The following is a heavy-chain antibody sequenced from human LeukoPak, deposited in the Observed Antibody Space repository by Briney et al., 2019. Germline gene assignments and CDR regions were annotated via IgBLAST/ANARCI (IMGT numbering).Heavy chain of an antibody. CDR3: ARLDSGGYGLFDI. D-gene: IGHD6-19*01. Sequence: SETLSLTCTVSGGSISSYYWNWMRQPPGKGLEWLGYFYYSGSTNYNPSLKSRATISVDTSKNQLSLKLSSMTAADTAMYYCARLDSGGYGLFDIWGQGTMVTVSS. CDR2: FYYSGST. J-gene: IGHJ3*02. CDR1: GGSISSYY. V-gene: IGHV4-59*08.